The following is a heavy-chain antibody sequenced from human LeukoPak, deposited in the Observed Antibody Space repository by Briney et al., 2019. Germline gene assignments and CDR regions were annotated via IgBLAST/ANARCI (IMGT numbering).Heavy chain of an antibody. Sequence: GGSLRLSCAASGFTVSSNYMSWVRQAPRKGLEWVSVIYSGGSTYYAESVKGRFTISRDNAKNSLYLQMSSLRAEDTAVYYCARDYDSWSGYYRPYFDYWGPGALVTVSS. CDR2: IYSGGST. D-gene: IGHD3-3*01. J-gene: IGHJ4*02. CDR3: ARDYDSWSGYYRPYFDY. CDR1: GFTVSSNY. V-gene: IGHV3-53*01.